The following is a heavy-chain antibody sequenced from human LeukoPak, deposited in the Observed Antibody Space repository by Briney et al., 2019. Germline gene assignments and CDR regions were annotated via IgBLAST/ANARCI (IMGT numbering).Heavy chain of an antibody. CDR3: ARDRGSTSSVSDY. Sequence: GASVKVSCKASGYTFTSYGISWVRQAPGQGLEWMGWISAYNVKTNYAQKPQGRVTMTTDTSTSTAYMELRSLRSDDTAVYSCARDRGSTSSVSDYWGQGTLVTVSS. D-gene: IGHD2-2*01. V-gene: IGHV1-18*04. CDR1: GYTFTSYG. CDR2: ISAYNVKT. J-gene: IGHJ4*02.